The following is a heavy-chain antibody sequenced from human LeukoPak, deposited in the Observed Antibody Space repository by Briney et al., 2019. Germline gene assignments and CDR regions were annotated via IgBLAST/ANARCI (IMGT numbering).Heavy chain of an antibody. J-gene: IGHJ4*02. Sequence: GGSLRLSCAASGFTFSDYVMIWVRQAPGKGLEWVSGITASGDRTFYGDSVRGRFTMSRDNSKDTVYLQMNSLRVDDTAVYYCARRDIVVVVSASDYWGQGTLVTVSS. CDR3: ARRDIVVVVSASDY. CDR1: GFTFSDYV. V-gene: IGHV3-23*01. D-gene: IGHD2-15*01. CDR2: ITASGDRT.